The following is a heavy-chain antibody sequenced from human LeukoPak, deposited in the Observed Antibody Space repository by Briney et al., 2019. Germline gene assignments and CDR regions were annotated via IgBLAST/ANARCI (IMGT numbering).Heavy chain of an antibody. D-gene: IGHD3-16*02. J-gene: IGHJ4*02. CDR1: GGSISSYY. CDR2: IYYSGST. Sequence: SETLPLTCTVSGGSISSYYWSWIRQPPGKGLEWIGYIYYSGSTNYNPSLKSRVTISVDTSKNQFSLKLSSVTAADTAVYYCARGRTKNDYVWGSYRYKGLDYWGQGTLVTVSS. CDR3: ARGRTKNDYVWGSYRYKGLDY. V-gene: IGHV4-59*12.